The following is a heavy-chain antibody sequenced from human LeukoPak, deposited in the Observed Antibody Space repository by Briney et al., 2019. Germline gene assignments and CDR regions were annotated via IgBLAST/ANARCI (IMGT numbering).Heavy chain of an antibody. Sequence: GGSLRLSCAASGFTFSSNSMNWVRQAPGKGLEWVSSISDSSSYKYYADSVKGRFTISRDNAKNSLYLQMNSLRVEDTAVYFCVRDYCSGGSCYENNWFDPWGQGTLVTVSS. CDR3: VRDYCSGGSCYENNWFDP. J-gene: IGHJ5*02. V-gene: IGHV3-21*01. D-gene: IGHD2-15*01. CDR2: ISDSSSYK. CDR1: GFTFSSNS.